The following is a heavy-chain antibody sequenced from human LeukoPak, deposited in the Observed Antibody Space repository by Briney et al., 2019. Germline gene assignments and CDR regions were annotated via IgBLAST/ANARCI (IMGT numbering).Heavy chain of an antibody. V-gene: IGHV1-69*04. D-gene: IGHD5-12*01. CDR1: GGTFSSYA. CDR3: ARALKLVVTTNWFDP. J-gene: IGHJ5*02. CDR2: IIPILGIA. Sequence: SVKVSCKASGGTFSSYAISWVRQAPGQGLEWMGRIIPILGIANYAQKFQGRVTITADKSTSTAYMELSSLRSEDTAVYYCARALKLVVTTNWFDPWGQGTLVTVSS.